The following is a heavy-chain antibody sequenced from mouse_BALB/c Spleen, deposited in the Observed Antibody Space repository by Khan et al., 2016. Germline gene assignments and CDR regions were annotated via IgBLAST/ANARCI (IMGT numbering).Heavy chain of an antibody. J-gene: IGHJ2*01. V-gene: IGHV9-1*02. CDR3: ARMDGYYDY. D-gene: IGHD2-3*01. Sequence: QIQLVQSEPELKKPGETVKISCKASGYTFTNYGMNWVKQAPGKGLKWMGWINTYTGEPTYADDFKGRFAFSLETSASTAYLQINNLKNEDMATYFCARMDGYYDYWGQGTTLTVSS. CDR1: GYTFTNYG. CDR2: INTYTGEP.